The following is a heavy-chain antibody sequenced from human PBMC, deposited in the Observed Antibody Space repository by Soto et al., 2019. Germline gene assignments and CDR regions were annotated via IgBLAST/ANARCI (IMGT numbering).Heavy chain of an antibody. CDR3: AKDISYSSGWPGY. CDR2: ISWDGGST. CDR1: GFTFDDYT. J-gene: IGHJ4*02. Sequence: PGGSLRLSCAASGFTFDDYTMHWVRQAPGKGLEWVSLISWDGGSTYYADSVKGRSTISRDNSKNSLYLQMNSLRTEDTALYYCAKDISYSSGWPGYWGQGTLVTVSS. D-gene: IGHD6-19*01. V-gene: IGHV3-43*01.